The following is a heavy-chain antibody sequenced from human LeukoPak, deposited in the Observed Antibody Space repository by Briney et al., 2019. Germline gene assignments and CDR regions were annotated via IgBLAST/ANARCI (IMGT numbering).Heavy chain of an antibody. CDR1: GYTFTSYG. Sequence: ASVKVSCKASGYTFTSYGISWVRQAPGQGLEWMGWISAYNGNTNYAQKLQGRVTMTTDASTSTAYMELRSLRSDDTAVYYCARGSIVVVPAPFDYWGQGTLVTVSS. V-gene: IGHV1-18*01. CDR3: ARGSIVVVPAPFDY. CDR2: ISAYNGNT. J-gene: IGHJ4*02. D-gene: IGHD2-2*01.